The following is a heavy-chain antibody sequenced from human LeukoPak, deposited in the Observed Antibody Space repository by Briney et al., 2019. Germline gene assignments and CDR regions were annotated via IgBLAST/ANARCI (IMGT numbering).Heavy chain of an antibody. Sequence: PGGSLRLSCAASGFTFSSYAMSWVRQAPGKGLEWVSAISGSGGSTYYADSVKGRFTISRDNSKNTLYLQMNSLRAGDTAVYYCAKDRGYGVSYWYFDLWGRGTLVTVSS. J-gene: IGHJ2*01. CDR1: GFTFSSYA. V-gene: IGHV3-23*01. CDR3: AKDRGYGVSYWYFDL. CDR2: ISGSGGST. D-gene: IGHD5-12*01.